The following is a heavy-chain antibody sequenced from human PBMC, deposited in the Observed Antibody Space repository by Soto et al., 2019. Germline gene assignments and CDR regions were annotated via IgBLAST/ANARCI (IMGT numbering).Heavy chain of an antibody. V-gene: IGHV1-69*12. J-gene: IGHJ2*01. CDR3: ARGNHWWLQLSYFDL. D-gene: IGHD5-12*01. CDR2: IIPIFGTA. CDR1: GGTFSSYT. Sequence: QVQLVQSGAEVKKPGSSVTVSCKASGGTFSSYTISWVRQAPGQGLEWMGGIIPIFGTANYAQKFQGRVTITADEATSTAYMELSSVRSEDTAVYYCARGNHWWLQLSYFDLWGRGTLVTVSS.